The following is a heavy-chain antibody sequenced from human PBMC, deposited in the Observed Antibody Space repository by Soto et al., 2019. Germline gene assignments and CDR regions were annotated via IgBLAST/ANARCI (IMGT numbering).Heavy chain of an antibody. V-gene: IGHV4-30-2*01. D-gene: IGHD2-21*02. CDR3: ARFCGGDCRFDP. Sequence: PSETLSLTCAVSGGSISSGGYSWSWIRQPPGKGLEWIGYIYHSGSTYYNPSLKSRVTISVDRSKNQFSLKLSSVTAADTAVYYCARFCGGDCRFDPWGQGTLGTVS. CDR2: IYHSGST. J-gene: IGHJ5*02. CDR1: GGSISSGGYS.